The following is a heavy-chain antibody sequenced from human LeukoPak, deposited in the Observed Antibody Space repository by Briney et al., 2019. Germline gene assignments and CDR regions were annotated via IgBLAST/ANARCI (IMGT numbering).Heavy chain of an antibody. V-gene: IGHV4-59*01. CDR1: GGSISSYY. J-gene: IGHJ4*02. CDR3: ARGRVVTSFDY. CDR2: IYYSGST. D-gene: IGHD3-22*01. Sequence: PSETLSLTCTVSGGSISSYYWSWIRQPPGKGLEWLGYIYYSGSTNYNPSLKSRVTISVDTSKNQFSLKLSSVTAADTAVYYCARGRVVTSFDYWGQGTLVTVSS.